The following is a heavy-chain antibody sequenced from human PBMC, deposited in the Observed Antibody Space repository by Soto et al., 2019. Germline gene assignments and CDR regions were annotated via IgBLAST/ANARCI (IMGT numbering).Heavy chain of an antibody. Sequence: EVQLVESGGGLVQPGGSLRLSCAASGFTFSNYWMHWVRQAPGEGLVWVSHIKGDGSNTDYADSVKGRFTISRDNAKNTLYLQMNSLRAEDTAVYYCVRDVYNAFDYWGQATLVTVSS. V-gene: IGHV3-74*01. D-gene: IGHD1-1*01. CDR2: IKGDGSNT. CDR1: GFTFSNYW. J-gene: IGHJ4*02. CDR3: VRDVYNAFDY.